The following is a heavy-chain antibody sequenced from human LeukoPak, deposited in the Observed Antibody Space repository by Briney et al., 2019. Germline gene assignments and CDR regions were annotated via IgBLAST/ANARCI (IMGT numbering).Heavy chain of an antibody. D-gene: IGHD3-16*01. CDR1: GYTFTSYG. J-gene: IGHJ4*02. CDR3: ARGGRLGELFSPDY. CDR2: ISTYNGNT. Sequence: VASVKVSCKASGYTFTSYGITWVRQAPGQGLEWVGWISTYNGNTNYAQNLQGRVTMTTDTSTSTAYMELRSLGSDDTAVYYCARGGRLGELFSPDYWGQGTLVTVSS. V-gene: IGHV1-18*04.